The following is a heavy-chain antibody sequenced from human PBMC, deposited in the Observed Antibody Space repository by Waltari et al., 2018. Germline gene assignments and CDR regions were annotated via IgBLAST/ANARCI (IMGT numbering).Heavy chain of an antibody. Sequence: QVQLQESGPGLVKPSQTLTLTCDVSSGSISIPDYFWSWIRQAPGKGLEWIGSVAYRGITYNNPSLESRVTMSVDTSKNQFSLKLKSVTAADAAVYYCARTTFVRYFDFWGHGTLVTVSS. CDR3: ARTTFVRYFDF. CDR1: SGSISIPDYF. V-gene: IGHV4-30-4*01. CDR2: VAYRGIT. J-gene: IGHJ4*01. D-gene: IGHD1-1*01.